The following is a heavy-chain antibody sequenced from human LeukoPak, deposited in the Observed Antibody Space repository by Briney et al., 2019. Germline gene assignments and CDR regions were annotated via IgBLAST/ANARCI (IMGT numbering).Heavy chain of an antibody. Sequence: PGGSLRLSCAAPGFTFSSYGMHWVRQAPGKGVEWVAVIWYDGSNKYYADSVKGRFTISRDNSKNTLYLQMNSLRAEDTAVYYCAKNLYYYYYYMDVWGKGTTVTVSS. V-gene: IGHV3-33*06. CDR1: GFTFSSYG. CDR3: AKNLYYYYYYMDV. CDR2: IWYDGSNK. J-gene: IGHJ6*03.